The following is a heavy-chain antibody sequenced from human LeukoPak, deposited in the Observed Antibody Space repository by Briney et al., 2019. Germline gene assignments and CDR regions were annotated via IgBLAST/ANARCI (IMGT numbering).Heavy chain of an antibody. J-gene: IGHJ4*02. CDR2: VYSSGST. CDR3: ARGFTQDDY. V-gene: IGHV4-59*13. Sequence: KSSETLSLTCTVSGGSIISYHWSWIRQPPGKGLEWIGYVYSSGSTKYNPSLKSRVTISLDTSKNQFSLKLSSVTAADTAVYYCARGFTQDDYWGQGILVTVSS. CDR1: GGSIISYH.